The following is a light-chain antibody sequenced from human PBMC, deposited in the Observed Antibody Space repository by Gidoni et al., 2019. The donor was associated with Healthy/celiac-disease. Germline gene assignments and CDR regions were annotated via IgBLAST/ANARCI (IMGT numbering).Light chain of an antibody. J-gene: IGKJ4*01. CDR2: WAS. CDR3: QQYYSTPFD. Sequence: DIVMTQSPDSLAVSLGERATINCKSSQSVLYSSNNKNYLAWYQQKPGQPPKLLIYWASTRESGVPDRFSGSGSGTDFTLTISSLQAEDVAVYYCQQYYSTPFDFXGXTKVEIK. V-gene: IGKV4-1*01. CDR1: QSVLYSSNNKNY.